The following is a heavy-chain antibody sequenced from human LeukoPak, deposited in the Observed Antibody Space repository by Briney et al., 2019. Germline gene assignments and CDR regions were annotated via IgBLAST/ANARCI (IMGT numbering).Heavy chain of an antibody. V-gene: IGHV3-9*01. CDR3: AKSDPMTTVTTGFDY. CDR2: ISWNSGSI. D-gene: IGHD4-17*01. Sequence: PGGSLRLSCAASGFTFDDYAMHWVRQAPGKGLEWVSGISWNSGSIGYADSVKGRFTVSRDNAKNSLYLQMNSLRAEDTALYYCAKSDPMTTVTTGFDYWGQGTLVTVSS. CDR1: GFTFDDYA. J-gene: IGHJ4*02.